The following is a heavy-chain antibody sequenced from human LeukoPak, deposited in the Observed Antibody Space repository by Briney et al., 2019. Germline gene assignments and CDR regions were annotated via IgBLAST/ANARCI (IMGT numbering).Heavy chain of an antibody. CDR2: ISGSGGST. CDR3: AKDTDPDYYGSGSYDY. J-gene: IGHJ4*02. V-gene: IGHV3-23*01. CDR1: GFTFSSYA. Sequence: GGSLRLSCAASGFTFSSYAMSWVRQAPGKGLEWVSAISGSGGSTYNADSVKGRFTISRDNSKNTLYLQMNSLRAEDTAVYYCAKDTDPDYYGSGSYDYWGQGTLVTVSS. D-gene: IGHD3-10*01.